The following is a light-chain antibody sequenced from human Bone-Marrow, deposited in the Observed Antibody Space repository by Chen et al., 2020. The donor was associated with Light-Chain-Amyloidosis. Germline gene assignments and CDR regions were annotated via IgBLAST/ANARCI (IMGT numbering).Light chain of an antibody. J-gene: IGLJ3*02. Sequence: SYVLTQPSSLSLPPGQTATIACGGNNIGSTSVHWYQPTPGQAPLLVVYDDSDRPSGIPERLSGSNSGNTATLTISRVEAGDEADYYCQVWDRSSDRPVFGGGTKLTVL. V-gene: IGLV3-21*02. CDR1: NIGSTS. CDR3: QVWDRSSDRPV. CDR2: DDS.